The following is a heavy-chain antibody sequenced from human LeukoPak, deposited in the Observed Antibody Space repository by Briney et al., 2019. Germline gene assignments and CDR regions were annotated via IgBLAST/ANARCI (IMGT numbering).Heavy chain of an antibody. CDR1: GYTFTSYY. CDR3: ARDRYWGGWQLVLGYYYYMDV. V-gene: IGHV1-2*02. D-gene: IGHD6-6*01. CDR2: INPNSGGT. J-gene: IGHJ6*03. Sequence: ASVKVSCKASGYTFTSYYMHWVRQAPGQGLEWMGWINPNSGGTNYAQEFQGRVTMTRDTSISTAYMELSRLRSDDTAVYYCARDRYWGGWQLVLGYYYYMDVWGRGTTVTVSS.